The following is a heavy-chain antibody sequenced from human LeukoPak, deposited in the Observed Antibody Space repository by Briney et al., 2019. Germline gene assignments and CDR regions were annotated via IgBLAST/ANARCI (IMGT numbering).Heavy chain of an antibody. CDR1: GFTFSDYY. CDR2: ISSSGSTI. D-gene: IGHD6-13*01. J-gene: IGHJ2*01. V-gene: IGHV3-11*01. Sequence: GGSLRLSCAASGFTFSDYYMSWIRQAPGKGLEWVSYISSSGSTIYYADSVKGRFTISRDNAKNSLYLQMNSLRAEDTAVYYCARDFHSSSWYRYWYFDLWGRGTLVTVSS. CDR3: ARDFHSSSWYRYWYFDL.